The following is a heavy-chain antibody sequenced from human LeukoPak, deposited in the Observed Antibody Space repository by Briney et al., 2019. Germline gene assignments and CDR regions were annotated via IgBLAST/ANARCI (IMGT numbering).Heavy chain of an antibody. CDR2: IYYSGRT. J-gene: IGHJ1*01. Sequence: SETLSLTCSVSGDSVSRSDSYWGWIRQPPGKGREWIGTIYYSGRTYYSPSLKSRLTMSVDPSNNQFSLNLRSVTAADTAVYYCARRRYYDGSGYLEWGQGTLLSVSS. V-gene: IGHV4-39*01. CDR3: ARRRYYDGSGYLE. CDR1: GDSVSRSDSY. D-gene: IGHD3-22*01.